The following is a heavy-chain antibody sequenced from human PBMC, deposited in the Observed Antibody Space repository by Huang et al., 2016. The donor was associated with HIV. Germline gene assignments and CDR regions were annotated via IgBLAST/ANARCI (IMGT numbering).Heavy chain of an antibody. CDR2: GHHSGST. D-gene: IGHD5-12*01. CDR1: GDSITNHY. CDR3: ARDRRLPIVPSDY. V-gene: IGHV4-59*11. J-gene: IGHJ4*02. Sequence: QVQLQESGPGLVKPSETLSLTCTVSGDSITNHYWDWMRQPPGTGLEWIGSGHHSGSTNYTPSLKIRVTISVDTSRNQFSLGLSSVTAADTAVYYCARDRRLPIVPSDYWGRGTLVTVSS.